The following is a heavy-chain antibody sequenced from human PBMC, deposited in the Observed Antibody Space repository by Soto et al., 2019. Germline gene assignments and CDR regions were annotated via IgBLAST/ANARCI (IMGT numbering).Heavy chain of an antibody. CDR3: ARESHDILTGPPWVWYFDL. J-gene: IGHJ2*01. Sequence: QVQLQQWGAGPLRPLETLSLTCGVSGGSFSGYYWAWIRQSPGKGLEWIGEINDRGSINYNPSLKSPVSISVGTSKNHYSLNLRSVTAADTAVYYCARESHDILTGPPWVWYFDLWGRGTLVTVSS. V-gene: IGHV4-34*01. CDR2: INDRGSI. CDR1: GGSFSGYY. D-gene: IGHD3-9*01.